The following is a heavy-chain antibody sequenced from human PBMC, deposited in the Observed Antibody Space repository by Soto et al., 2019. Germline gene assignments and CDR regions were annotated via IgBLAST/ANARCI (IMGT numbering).Heavy chain of an antibody. V-gene: IGHV3-21*01. CDR3: ARALGQQLAQGYFDY. J-gene: IGHJ4*02. D-gene: IGHD6-13*01. CDR2: ISSSSSYI. Sequence: GGSLRLSCAASGFTFSSYSMNWVRQAPGKGLEWVSSISSSSSYIYYADSVKGRFTISRDNAKNSLYLQMNSLRAEDTAVYYCARALGQQLAQGYFDYWGQGTLVTVS. CDR1: GFTFSSYS.